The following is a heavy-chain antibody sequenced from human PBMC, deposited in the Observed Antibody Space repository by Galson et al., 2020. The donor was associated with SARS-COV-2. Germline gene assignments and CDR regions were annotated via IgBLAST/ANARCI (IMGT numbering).Heavy chain of an antibody. CDR2: ISYDGSNK. J-gene: IGHJ4*02. CDR3: ARAKDGYNLFDY. Sequence: PGGSLRLSCAASGFTFSSYAMHWVRQAPGKGLEWVAVISYDGSNKYYADSVKGRFTISRDNSKNTLYLQMNSLRAEDTAVYYCARAKDGYNLFDYWGQGTLVTVSS. V-gene: IGHV3-30-3*01. CDR1: GFTFSSYA. D-gene: IGHD5-12*01.